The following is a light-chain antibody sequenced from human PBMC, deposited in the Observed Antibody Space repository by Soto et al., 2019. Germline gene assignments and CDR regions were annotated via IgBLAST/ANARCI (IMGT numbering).Light chain of an antibody. CDR2: AAS. CDR1: QGVGSN. J-gene: IGKJ2*01. CDR3: QQYNNWPLYT. V-gene: IGKV3-15*01. Sequence: EIVMTQSPGTLSVSPGVRATLSCRASQGVGSNLAWYQQRPGQAPRLLIYAASTRATDIPARFTGRGSGTEFTLTISSLQSEDFAVYFCQQYNNWPLYTVGQGTKLEI.